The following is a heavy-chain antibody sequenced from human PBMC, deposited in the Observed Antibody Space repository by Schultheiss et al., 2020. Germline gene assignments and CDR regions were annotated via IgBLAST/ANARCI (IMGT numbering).Heavy chain of an antibody. CDR3: ARIRGIAAAGSFDY. CDR2: IRYDGSNK. V-gene: IGHV3-30*02. Sequence: GGSLRLSCAASGFTFSSYGMHWVRQAPGKGLEWVAFIRYDGSNKYYADSVKGRFTISRDNSKNTLYLQMNSLRAEDTAVYYCARIRGIAAAGSFDYWGQGTLVTVYS. D-gene: IGHD6-13*01. CDR1: GFTFSSYG. J-gene: IGHJ4*02.